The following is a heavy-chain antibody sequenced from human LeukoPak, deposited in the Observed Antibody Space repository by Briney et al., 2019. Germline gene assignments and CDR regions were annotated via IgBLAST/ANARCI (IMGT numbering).Heavy chain of an antibody. CDR2: IWYGGSHQ. CDR1: GFPFSGSG. D-gene: IGHD2-15*01. J-gene: IGHJ4*02. CDR3: AKDKDTPATAQPQRGYFES. Sequence: GSSLRLSCAASGFPFSGSGMHWVRQAPGKGLEWVAVIWYGGSHQYYADSVKGRFTISRDNSKNTLDLQMNSLRVEDTAVYFCAKDKDTPATAQPQRGYFESWGQGTLVTVSS. V-gene: IGHV3-33*06.